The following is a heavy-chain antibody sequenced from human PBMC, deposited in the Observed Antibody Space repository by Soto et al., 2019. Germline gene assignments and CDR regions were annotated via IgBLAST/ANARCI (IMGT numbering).Heavy chain of an antibody. CDR3: AVPVDTAMVVRDYYYGMDV. CDR1: GYIFTAYY. V-gene: IGHV1-2*02. CDR2: INANSGAT. Sequence: ASVKVSCKASGYIFTAYYIHWVRQAPGQGLEWMGWINANSGATNYAQKFQGRVTMTRDTSITTAYMDLSRLRSEDTAVYYCAVPVDTAMVVRDYYYGMDVWGQGTTVTVSS. D-gene: IGHD5-18*01. J-gene: IGHJ6*02.